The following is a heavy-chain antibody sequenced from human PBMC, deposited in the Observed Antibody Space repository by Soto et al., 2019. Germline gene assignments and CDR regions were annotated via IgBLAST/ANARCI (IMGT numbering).Heavy chain of an antibody. D-gene: IGHD1-1*01. CDR2: INWDDDK. J-gene: IGHJ4*02. CDR3: AHRRRNAYNHPYYFDY. Sequence: QITLKESGPTLVKPTQTITLTCTFSGFSVITRGVGVGWIRQPPGKALEWLAFINWDDDKRYSPSLKGRLSITKDTSKNQVVLTVTNMDPVDTATYYCAHRRRNAYNHPYYFDYWGQGTLVTVSS. V-gene: IGHV2-5*02. CDR1: GFSVITRGVG.